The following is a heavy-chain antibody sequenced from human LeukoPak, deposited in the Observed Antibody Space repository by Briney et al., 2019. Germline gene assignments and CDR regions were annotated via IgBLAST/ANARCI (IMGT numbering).Heavy chain of an antibody. CDR3: VRVGRVAVGYNWFDP. D-gene: IGHD2-15*01. J-gene: IGHJ5*02. V-gene: IGHV4-39*01. CDR1: GGSISSSSYY. CDR2: IYYGGST. Sequence: PSETLSLTCTVSGGSISSSSYYWGWIRQPPGKGLEWIVSIYYGGSTYSNPSLKSRVTISVDTSKNQFSLELRSVTAADTAVYYCVRVGRVAVGYNWFDPWGQGTLVTVSS.